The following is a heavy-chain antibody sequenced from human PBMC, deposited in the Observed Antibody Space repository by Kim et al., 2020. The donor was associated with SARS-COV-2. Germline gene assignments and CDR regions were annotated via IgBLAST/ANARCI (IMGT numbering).Heavy chain of an antibody. V-gene: IGHV3-21*04. D-gene: IGHD4-17*01. CDR2: ISSSSTYI. CDR3: ARGDYGDSTDA. Sequence: GGSLRLSCAASGFTFSTYSMNWVRQAPGKGLEWVSYISSSSTYIYYADSVKGRFTISRDNAENSLYLQFNRLRAEDTAVYYCARGDYGDSTDAWGQGTLVTVSS. J-gene: IGHJ5*02. CDR1: GFTFSTYS.